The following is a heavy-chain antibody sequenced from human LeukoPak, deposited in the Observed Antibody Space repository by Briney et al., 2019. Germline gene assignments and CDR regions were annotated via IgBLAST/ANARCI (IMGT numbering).Heavy chain of an antibody. Sequence: GGSLRLSCAAAGFTLSTYNMTWVRQAPGKGLEWVANIKQDGNEKYYVDSVKGRFSISRDNAKNSVYLQMNSLRAEDTAVYYCARLMGERSLFDYWGQGVLVTVSS. CDR3: ARLMGERSLFDY. CDR2: IKQDGNEK. D-gene: IGHD1-26*01. J-gene: IGHJ4*02. CDR1: GFTLSTYN. V-gene: IGHV3-7*02.